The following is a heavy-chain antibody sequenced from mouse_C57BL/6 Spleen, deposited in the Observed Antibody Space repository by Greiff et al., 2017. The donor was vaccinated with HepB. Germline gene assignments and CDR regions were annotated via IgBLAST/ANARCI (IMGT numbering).Heavy chain of an antibody. CDR3: KREGKFSRGYFDD. CDR2: IDPESGGT. J-gene: IGHJ1*03. CDR1: GYTFTDYE. Sequence: LVESGAELVRPGASVTLSCKASGYTFTDYEMHWVKQTPVHGLEWIGAIDPESGGTASNQKFKGKAILTADKSSITSYMEIRSLTSEDSAVYYGKREGKFSRGYFDDWGTGTTVTVSS. V-gene: IGHV1-15*01.